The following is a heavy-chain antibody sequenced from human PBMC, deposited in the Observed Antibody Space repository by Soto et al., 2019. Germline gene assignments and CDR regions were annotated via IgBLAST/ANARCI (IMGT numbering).Heavy chain of an antibody. CDR2: IYWDDDK. CDR1: GFSLSTSGVG. J-gene: IGHJ5*02. D-gene: IGHD2-15*01. Sequence: QITLKESGPTLVKPTQTLTLTCTFPGFSLSTSGVGVRWIRQPPGKALEWLALIYWDDDKRYSPSLKSRLTITKDTSKIQVVLTMTNMDPVDTATDYCALIHGVVARDNWFDPWGQGTLVTVSS. CDR3: ALIHGVVARDNWFDP. V-gene: IGHV2-5*02.